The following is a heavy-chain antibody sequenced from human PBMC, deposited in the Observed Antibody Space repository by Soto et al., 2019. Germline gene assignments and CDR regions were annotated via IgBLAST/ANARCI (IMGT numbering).Heavy chain of an antibody. CDR2: ISYDGSNK. Sequence: QVQLVESGGGVVQPGRSLRLSCAASGFTFSSYGMHWVRQAPGKGLEWVAVISYDGSNKYYADSVKGRFTISRDNSKNTLYLQMNSLRAEDTAVYYCAGAPTTVTTSSYYGMDVWGQGTTVTVSS. D-gene: IGHD4-17*01. CDR3: AGAPTTVTTSSYYGMDV. V-gene: IGHV3-30*03. CDR1: GFTFSSYG. J-gene: IGHJ6*02.